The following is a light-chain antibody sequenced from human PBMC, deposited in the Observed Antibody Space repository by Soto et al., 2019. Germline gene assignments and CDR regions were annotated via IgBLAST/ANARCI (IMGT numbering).Light chain of an antibody. J-gene: IGLJ1*01. CDR1: SSNIGTSS. CDR3: AAWHDSLNGHV. Sequence: QSVLTQPHSASGTPGQSVTISCSGSSSNIGTSSVHRFQQLPGTAPKLLISTTNQRPSGVPERFSGSKSGTSASLAISGLQSDDEADYYCAAWHDSLNGHVFGTGTTVTVL. V-gene: IGLV1-44*01. CDR2: TTN.